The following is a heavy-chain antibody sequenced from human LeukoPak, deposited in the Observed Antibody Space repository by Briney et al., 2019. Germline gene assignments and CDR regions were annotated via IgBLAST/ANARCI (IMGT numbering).Heavy chain of an antibody. Sequence: PGGSLRLSCAASGFTFSSYAMHWVRQAPGKGLEWVAFIRYDGSNKYYADSVKGRFTISRDNSKNTLYLQMNSLRAEDTAVYYCARSPVGLWFVPFDYWGQGTLVTVSS. J-gene: IGHJ4*02. V-gene: IGHV3-30*04. CDR3: ARSPVGLWFVPFDY. CDR1: GFTFSSYA. D-gene: IGHD3-10*01. CDR2: IRYDGSNK.